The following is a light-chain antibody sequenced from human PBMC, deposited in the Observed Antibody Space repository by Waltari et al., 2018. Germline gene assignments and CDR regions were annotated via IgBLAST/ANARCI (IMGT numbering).Light chain of an antibody. CDR3: SSFSSRGTLVV. CDR1: SSDVGGYNH. V-gene: IGLV2-14*01. Sequence: QSALTQPASVSASPGQSITISCTGTSSDVGGYNHVSWYQQHPGKAPKLIIYEVTNRPSGCSDRFSASKSGNTACLAISGLQGEDEADYYCSSFSSRGTLVVFGGGTKLTVL. J-gene: IGLJ3*02. CDR2: EVT.